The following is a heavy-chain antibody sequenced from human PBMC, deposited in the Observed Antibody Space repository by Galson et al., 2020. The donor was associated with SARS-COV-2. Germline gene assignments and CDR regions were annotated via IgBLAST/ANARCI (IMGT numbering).Heavy chain of an antibody. D-gene: IGHD2-15*01. V-gene: IGHV3-30*18. CDR2: ISYDGSNK. CDR1: GFTFSSYG. J-gene: IGHJ4*02. Sequence: GGSLRLSCAASGFTFSSYGMHWVRQAPGKGLEWVAVISYDGSNKYYADSVKGRFTISRDNSKNTLYLQMNSLRAEDTAVYYCAKLRRGGNHGFSDYWGQGTLVTVSS. CDR3: AKLRRGGNHGFSDY.